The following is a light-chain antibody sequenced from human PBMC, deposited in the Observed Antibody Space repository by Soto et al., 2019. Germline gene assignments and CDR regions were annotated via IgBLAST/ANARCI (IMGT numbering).Light chain of an antibody. CDR3: SSYTSSSLWV. CDR2: EVS. CDR1: SSDVGGYNY. Sequence: LTQPASVSGSPGQSITISCTGTSSDVGGYNYVSWYQQHPGKAPKLMIYEVSNRPSGVSNRFSGSKSGNTASLTISGLQAEDEADYYCSSYTSSSLWVFGTGTKVTVL. V-gene: IGLV2-14*01. J-gene: IGLJ1*01.